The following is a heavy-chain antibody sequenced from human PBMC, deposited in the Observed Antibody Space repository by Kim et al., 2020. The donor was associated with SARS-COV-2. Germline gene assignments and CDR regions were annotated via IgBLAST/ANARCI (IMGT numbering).Heavy chain of an antibody. J-gene: IGHJ6*03. D-gene: IGHD2-2*01. CDR1: GGSLSGYS. V-gene: IGHV4-34*01. CDR3: ARGHVGVVPAPILGLGPFYYYYNMDV. Sequence: SETLSLTCVVYGGSLSGYSWNWIRQPPGKGLEWVGKINHSGGTKSSPSLKSRVTMSIDTSKSQFSLRLTSVTAADSAVYFCARGHVGVVPAPILGLGPFYYYYNMDVWGRGATVTVSS. CDR2: INHSGGT.